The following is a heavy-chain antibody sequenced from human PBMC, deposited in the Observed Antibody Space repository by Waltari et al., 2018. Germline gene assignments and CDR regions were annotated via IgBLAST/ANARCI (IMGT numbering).Heavy chain of an antibody. J-gene: IGHJ4*02. CDR2: INAGNGNT. Sequence: QVQLVQSGAEVKKPGASVKVSCKASGYTFTSYAMHWGRQAPGQRLEWMGWINAGNGNTKYSQKFQGRVTITRDTSASTAYMELSSLRSEDTAVYYCARPRGYSGYDYWGQGTLVTVSS. CDR1: GYTFTSYA. CDR3: ARPRGYSGYDY. D-gene: IGHD5-12*01. V-gene: IGHV1-3*01.